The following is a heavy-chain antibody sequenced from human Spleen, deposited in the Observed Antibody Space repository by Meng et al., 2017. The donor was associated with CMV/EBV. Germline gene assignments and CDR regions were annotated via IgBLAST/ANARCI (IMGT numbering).Heavy chain of an antibody. J-gene: IGHJ6*02. Sequence: GESLKISCAASGFTFSAYRMNWLRQAPGKGLEWVANIKQDGSEKYYVDPVKGRFTISRDNAKNSLYLQMNSLRGEDTAVYYCAREKFRTYGSSWGYYYYYGMDVWGQGTTVTVSS. CDR3: AREKFRTYGSSWGYYYYYGMDV. CDR2: IKQDGSEK. V-gene: IGHV3-7*01. CDR1: GFTFSAYR. D-gene: IGHD2-15*01.